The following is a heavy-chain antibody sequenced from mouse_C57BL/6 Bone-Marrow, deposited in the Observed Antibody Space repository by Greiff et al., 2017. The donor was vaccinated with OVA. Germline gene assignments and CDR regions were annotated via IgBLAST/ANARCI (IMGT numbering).Heavy chain of an antibody. V-gene: IGHV1-81*01. D-gene: IGHD2-5*01. CDR3: AREGPYYSNYHFAY. CDR2: IYPRSGNT. CDR1: GYTFTSYG. Sequence: VQLQQSGAELARPGASVKLSCKASGYTFTSYGISWVKQRTGQGLEWIGEIYPRSGNTYYNEKFKGKATLTADKSSSTAYMELRRLTSEDSAVYFCAREGPYYSNYHFAYWGQGTLVTVSA. J-gene: IGHJ3*01.